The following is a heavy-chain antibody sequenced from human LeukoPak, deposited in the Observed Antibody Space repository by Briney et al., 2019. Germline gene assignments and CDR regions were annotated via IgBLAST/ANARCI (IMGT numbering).Heavy chain of an antibody. V-gene: IGHV4-39*01. CDR3: ARRGEGFDY. Sequence: PSETLSLTCTVSGGSISSSSYYWGWIRQPPGKGLEWIGSIYYSRSTYYNPSLKSRVTISVDTSKNQFSLKLSSVTAADTAVYYCARRGEGFDYWGQGTLVTVSS. CDR1: GGSISSSSYY. J-gene: IGHJ4*02. CDR2: IYYSRST.